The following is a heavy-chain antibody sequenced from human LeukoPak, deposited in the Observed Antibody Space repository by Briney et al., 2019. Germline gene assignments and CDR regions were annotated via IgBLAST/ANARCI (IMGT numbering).Heavy chain of an antibody. CDR1: GGSISSYY. Sequence: SETLSLTCTVSGGSISSYYWSWIRQPPGKGLEWIGYIYYSGSTNYNPSLKSRVTISVDTSKNQFSLNLSSVTAADTAVYYCARTDYDSSGPNFDYRGQGTLVTVSS. V-gene: IGHV4-59*01. J-gene: IGHJ4*02. D-gene: IGHD3-22*01. CDR2: IYYSGST. CDR3: ARTDYDSSGPNFDY.